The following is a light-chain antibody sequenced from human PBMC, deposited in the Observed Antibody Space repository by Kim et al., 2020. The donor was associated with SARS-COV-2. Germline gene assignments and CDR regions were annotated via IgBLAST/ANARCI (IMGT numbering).Light chain of an antibody. J-gene: IGKJ4*01. CDR3: QKYDSAPLT. CDR1: QGISNY. Sequence: SASVGDRVTITCRARQGISNYLAWYQQKPGKVPKLLIYAASTLHSGVPSRFSGSGSGTDFTLTISSLQPEDVATYYCQKYDSAPLTFGGGTKLEI. CDR2: AAS. V-gene: IGKV1-27*01.